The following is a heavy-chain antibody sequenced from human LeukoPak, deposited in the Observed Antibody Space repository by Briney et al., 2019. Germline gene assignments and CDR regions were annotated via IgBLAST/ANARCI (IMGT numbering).Heavy chain of an antibody. CDR1: GGSISRSSYY. CDR2: IYYSGST. V-gene: IGHV4-39*01. CDR3: ARHRVYSGYELVVTSYVDS. Sequence: PSETLSLTCTVSGGSISRSSYYWGWIRQPPGKGLEWIGSIYYSGSTYYNPSLKSRVTISVDTSKNQFSLRLTSVTAADTAVYYCARHRVYSGYELVVTSYVDSWGQGTLVTVSS. J-gene: IGHJ4*02. D-gene: IGHD5-12*01.